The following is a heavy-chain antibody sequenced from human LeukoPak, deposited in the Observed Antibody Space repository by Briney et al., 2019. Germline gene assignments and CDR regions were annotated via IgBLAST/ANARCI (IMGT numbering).Heavy chain of an antibody. Sequence: PSETLSLTCTVSGGSISCSSYYWGWIRQPPGKGLEWIGSIYYSGSTYYSPSLKSRVTISVDTSKNQFSLKLSSVTAADTAVYYCARLLYSSGWFPYFDYWGQGTLVTVSS. CDR2: IYYSGST. J-gene: IGHJ4*02. CDR1: GGSISCSSYY. V-gene: IGHV4-39*01. CDR3: ARLLYSSGWFPYFDY. D-gene: IGHD6-19*01.